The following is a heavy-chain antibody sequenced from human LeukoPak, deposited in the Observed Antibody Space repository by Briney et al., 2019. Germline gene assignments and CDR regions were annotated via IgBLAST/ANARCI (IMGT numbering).Heavy chain of an antibody. J-gene: IGHJ6*03. CDR2: VSHDGIGT. D-gene: IGHD2-15*01. V-gene: IGHV3-30*04. CDR3: AKNGDRGAYCSGGTCYPYYYYYMDV. Sequence: PGGSLRLSCAASGFTFSVSPMHWVRQAPGKGLEWVAGVSHDGIGTYYADSVKGRFTISRDNSKNTLYLQMNSLRAEDTAIYYCAKNGDRGAYCSGGTCYPYYYYYMDVWGKGTTVTISS. CDR1: GFTFSVSP.